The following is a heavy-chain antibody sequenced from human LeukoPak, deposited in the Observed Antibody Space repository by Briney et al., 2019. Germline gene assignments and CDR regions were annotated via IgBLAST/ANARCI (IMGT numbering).Heavy chain of an antibody. CDR1: GGTFSSYA. Sequence: ASVKVSCKAPGGTFSSYAISWVRQAPGQGLEWMGGIIPIFGTANYAQKFQGSVTITADKSTSTAYMELSSLRSEDTAVYYCATHPSGYSYGYPSPHPPFFDYWGQGTLVTVSS. CDR3: ATHPSGYSYGYPSPHPPFFDY. J-gene: IGHJ4*02. D-gene: IGHD5-18*01. V-gene: IGHV1-69*06. CDR2: IIPIFGTA.